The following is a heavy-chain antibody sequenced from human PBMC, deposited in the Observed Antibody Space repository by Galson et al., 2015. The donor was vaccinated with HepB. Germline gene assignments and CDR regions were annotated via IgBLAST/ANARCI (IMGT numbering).Heavy chain of an antibody. Sequence: CAISGDSVSSTTAAWNWIRQSPSRGLEWLGRTYCRSKCYNDSALSVKSRITINADTSKNQFSLQLNSVTPGDTAVYYCARDPLTNYDVLTGHYSTAGFDCWGQGSLVTVSS. J-gene: IGHJ4*02. V-gene: IGHV6-1*01. CDR3: ARDPLTNYDVLTGHYSTAGFDC. D-gene: IGHD3-9*01. CDR2: TYCRSKCYN. CDR1: GDSVSSTTAA.